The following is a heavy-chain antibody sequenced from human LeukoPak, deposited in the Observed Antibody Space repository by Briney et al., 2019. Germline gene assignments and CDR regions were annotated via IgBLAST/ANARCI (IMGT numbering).Heavy chain of an antibody. CDR1: GFTVSKNH. J-gene: IGHJ5*02. CDR2: ISGSGGST. Sequence: RSGGSLRLSCAASGFTVSKNHMSWVRQAPGKGLEWVSAISGSGGSTYYADSVKGRFTISRDNSKNTLYLQMNSLRAEDTAVYYCAKDKTTDTGENWFDPWGQGTLVTVSS. CDR3: AKDKTTDTGENWFDP. D-gene: IGHD4-17*01. V-gene: IGHV3-23*01.